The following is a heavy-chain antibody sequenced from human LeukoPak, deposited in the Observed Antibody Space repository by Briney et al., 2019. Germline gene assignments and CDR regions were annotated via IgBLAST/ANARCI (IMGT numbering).Heavy chain of an antibody. D-gene: IGHD3-16*02. CDR3: ARASFWGSYRYIWFDP. J-gene: IGHJ5*02. Sequence: SETLSLTCAVSGGTFSGYYWSWIRQPPGKGLEWIGEINHSGSTNYNPSLKSRVTISVDTSKNQFSLKLSSVTAADTAVYYCARASFWGSYRYIWFDPWGQGTLVTVSS. CDR1: GGTFSGYY. CDR2: INHSGST. V-gene: IGHV4-34*01.